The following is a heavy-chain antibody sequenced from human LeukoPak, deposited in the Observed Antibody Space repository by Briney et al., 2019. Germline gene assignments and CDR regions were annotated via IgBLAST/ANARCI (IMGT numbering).Heavy chain of an antibody. V-gene: IGHV3-74*01. D-gene: IGHD4-23*01. CDR3: ARGGNGGNSRDY. Sequence: PGGSLRLSCAGSGFTFSSYWMHWVRQGAGKGLEWVSRIYIDGTTTSYADSVRGRFTISRDNAKNTLYLQMNSLGAEDTAVYYCARGGNGGNSRDYWGQGVLITVS. CDR1: GFTFSSYW. CDR2: IYIDGTTT. J-gene: IGHJ4*02.